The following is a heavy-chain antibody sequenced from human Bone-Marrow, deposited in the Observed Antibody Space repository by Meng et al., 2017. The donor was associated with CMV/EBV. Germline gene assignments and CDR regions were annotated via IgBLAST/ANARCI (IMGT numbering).Heavy chain of an antibody. CDR1: GGTFSSYA. D-gene: IGHD4-23*01. J-gene: IGHJ3*02. Sequence: SVKVSCKASGGTFSSYAISWVRQAPGQGLEWMGGIIPIFDTGNYAQKFQGRVTITTDESTSTVYMELSSLRSEDTAVYYCATEPGGGGNPGAFDIWGQGTMVTVSS. V-gene: IGHV1-69*05. CDR3: ATEPGGGGNPGAFDI. CDR2: IIPIFDTG.